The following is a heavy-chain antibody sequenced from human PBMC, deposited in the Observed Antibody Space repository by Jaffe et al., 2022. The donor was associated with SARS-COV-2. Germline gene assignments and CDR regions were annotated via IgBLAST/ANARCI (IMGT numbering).Heavy chain of an antibody. CDR1: GFTFGDYA. CDR2: IRSKAYGGTT. Sequence: EVQLVESGGGLVQPGRSLRLSCTASGFTFGDYAMSWVRQAPGKGLEWVGFIRSKAYGGTTEYAASVKGRFTISRDDSKSIAYLQMNSLKTEDTAVYYCTSTLGWLFKPPDYWGQGTLVTVSS. CDR3: TSTLGWLFKPPDY. V-gene: IGHV3-49*04. J-gene: IGHJ4*02. D-gene: IGHD3-3*01.